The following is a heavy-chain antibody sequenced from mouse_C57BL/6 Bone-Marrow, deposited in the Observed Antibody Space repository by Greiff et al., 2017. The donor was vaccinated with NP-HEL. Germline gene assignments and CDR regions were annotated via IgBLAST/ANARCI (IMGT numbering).Heavy chain of an antibody. CDR2: IDPSDSYT. V-gene: IGHV1-50*01. D-gene: IGHD4-1*01. J-gene: IGHJ3*01. CDR3: ASSGAWFAY. Sequence: QVHLQQPGAELVKPGASVKLSCKASGSPFTSYWMQWVKQRPGQGLEWIGEIDPSDSYTNYNQKFKGKATLTVDTSSSTAYMQLSSLTSEDSAVYYCASSGAWFAYWGQGTLVTVSA. CDR1: GSPFTSYW.